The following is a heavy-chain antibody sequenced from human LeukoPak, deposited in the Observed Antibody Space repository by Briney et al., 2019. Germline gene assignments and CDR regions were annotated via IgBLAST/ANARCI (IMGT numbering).Heavy chain of an antibody. V-gene: IGHV5-51*01. CDR3: ARQDYDILTGYYSYFDY. J-gene: IGHJ4*02. CDR2: IYPGDSDT. Sequence: GESLKISCTGSGYSFTSYWIGWVRQMPGKGLEWMGIIYPGDSDTRYSPSFQGQVTISADKSISTAYLQWSGLKASDTAMYYCARQDYDILTGYYSYFDYWGQGTLVTVSS. CDR1: GYSFTSYW. D-gene: IGHD3-9*01.